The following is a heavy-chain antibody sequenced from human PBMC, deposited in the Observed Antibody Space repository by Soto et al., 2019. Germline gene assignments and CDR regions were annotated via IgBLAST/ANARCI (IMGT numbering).Heavy chain of an antibody. J-gene: IGHJ4*02. V-gene: IGHV4-31*02. CDR3: ARSRLRYFDWPTTGFDS. CDR2: IYYSGST. Sequence: HPGKGLEWIGYIYYSGSTYYNPSLKSRVTISVDTSKNQFSLKLSSVTAADTAVYYCARSRLRYFDWPTTGFDSCGQGILVSVS. D-gene: IGHD3-9*01.